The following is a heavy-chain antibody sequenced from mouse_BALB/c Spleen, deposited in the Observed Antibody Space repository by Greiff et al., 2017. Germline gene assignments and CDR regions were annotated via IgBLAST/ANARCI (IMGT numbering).Heavy chain of an antibody. V-gene: IGHV5-4*02. CDR2: ISDGGSYT. Sequence: EVQGVESGGGLVKPGGSLKLSCAASGFTFSDYYMYWVRQTPEKRLEWVATISDGGSYTYYPDSVKGRFTISRDNAKNNLYLQMSSLKSEDTAMYYCARDGGIYYYGSHAMDYWGQGTSVTVSS. CDR1: GFTFSDYY. D-gene: IGHD1-1*01. J-gene: IGHJ4*01. CDR3: ARDGGIYYYGSHAMDY.